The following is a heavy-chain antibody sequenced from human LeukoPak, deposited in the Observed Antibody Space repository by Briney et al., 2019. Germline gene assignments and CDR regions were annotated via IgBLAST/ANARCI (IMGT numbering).Heavy chain of an antibody. Sequence: SQTLSLTCAISGDSVSSNNAAWNWIRQSPSRGFEWLGRTYFRSKWYNDYAASVKSRITVNPDTSKNHFPLQLSSVTPEDTAVYYCARTYGGNCDYWGQGTLVTVSS. CDR1: GDSVSSNNAA. CDR2: TYFRSKWYN. J-gene: IGHJ4*02. D-gene: IGHD4-23*01. V-gene: IGHV6-1*01. CDR3: ARTYGGNCDY.